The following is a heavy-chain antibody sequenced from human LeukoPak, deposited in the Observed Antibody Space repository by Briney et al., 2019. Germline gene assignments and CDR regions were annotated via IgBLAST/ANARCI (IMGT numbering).Heavy chain of an antibody. D-gene: IGHD6-13*01. V-gene: IGHV4-39*01. J-gene: IGHJ4*01. CDR1: GGSISNADYY. CDR3: ARQLPSAAADTRGYFEY. CDR2: IFYGERN. Sequence: SETLSLTCSVSGGSISNADYYWGWIRQAPGKGLEWIGSIFYGERNHYNPSLKSRATMSVDTSKNQFSLKLTSVTAADAAMYYCARQLPSAAADTRGYFEYWGQGAVVTVSS.